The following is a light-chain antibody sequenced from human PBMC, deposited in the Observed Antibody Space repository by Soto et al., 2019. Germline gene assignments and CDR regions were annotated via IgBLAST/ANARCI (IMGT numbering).Light chain of an antibody. Sequence: QSVLTQPASVSGSPGQSITISCTGTSRDVVGYNYVSWFQHHPGKAPKLKIYDVSNRPSGGSNRFSRSKSGYTASLTSSELQAEDEADYYCTSFTSSNAWVLGGGTKVTVI. CDR1: SRDVVGYNY. V-gene: IGLV2-14*03. CDR3: TSFTSSNAWV. J-gene: IGLJ3*02. CDR2: DVS.